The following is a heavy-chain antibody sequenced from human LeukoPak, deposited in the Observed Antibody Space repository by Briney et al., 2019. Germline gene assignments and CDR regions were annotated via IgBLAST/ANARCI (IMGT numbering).Heavy chain of an antibody. J-gene: IGHJ4*02. V-gene: IGHV3-7*01. CDR3: AAHVNDAGNFGY. Sequence: GGSLRLSCAASGFTFSSYWMTWVRQAPEKGLEWVANIKQDGSEKYYVDSVKGRFTISRDNAKISLFLQMNNLRAEDMAVYYCAAHVNDAGNFGYWGQGTLVAVSS. D-gene: IGHD2-8*01. CDR1: GFTFSSYW. CDR2: IKQDGSEK.